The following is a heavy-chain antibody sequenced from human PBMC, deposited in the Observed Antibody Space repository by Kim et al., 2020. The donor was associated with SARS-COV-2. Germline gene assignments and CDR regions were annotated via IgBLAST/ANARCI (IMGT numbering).Heavy chain of an antibody. CDR2: IYSGGST. D-gene: IGHD2-2*01. Sequence: GGSLRLSCAASGFTVSSNYMSWVRQAPGKGLEWGSVIYSGGSTYYADSVKGRFTISRDNSKNTLYLQMNSLRAEDTAVYYCARDSPPYCSSTSCYRYYYMDVWGKGTTVTVSS. V-gene: IGHV3-66*01. CDR1: GFTVSSNY. CDR3: ARDSPPYCSSTSCYRYYYMDV. J-gene: IGHJ6*03.